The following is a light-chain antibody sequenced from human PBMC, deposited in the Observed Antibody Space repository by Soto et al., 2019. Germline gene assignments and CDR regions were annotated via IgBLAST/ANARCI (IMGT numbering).Light chain of an antibody. V-gene: IGKV3-11*01. CDR2: DAS. CDR1: QSVSSN. J-gene: IGKJ5*01. CDR3: QRGDT. Sequence: IVLTQSPAILSLSPGERATLSCRASQSVSSNLAWYQQKPGQAPRLLIYDASNRATGIPARFSGSGSGTDFTLTISSLEPEDFAVYYCQRGDTFGQGTRLEI.